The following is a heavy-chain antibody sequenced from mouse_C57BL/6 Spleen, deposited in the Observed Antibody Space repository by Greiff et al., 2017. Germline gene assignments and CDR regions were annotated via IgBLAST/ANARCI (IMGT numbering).Heavy chain of an antibody. V-gene: IGHV1-53*01. CDR2: INPSNGGT. J-gene: IGHJ3*01. D-gene: IGHD1-1*01. Sequence: QVHVKQPGTELVKPGASVKLSCKASGYTFTSYWMHWVKQRPGQGLEWIGNINPSNGGTNYNEKFKSKATLTVDKSSSTAYMQLSSLTSEDSAVYYCARRGYYGTLAWFAYWGQGTLVTVSA. CDR3: ARRGYYGTLAWFAY. CDR1: GYTFTSYW.